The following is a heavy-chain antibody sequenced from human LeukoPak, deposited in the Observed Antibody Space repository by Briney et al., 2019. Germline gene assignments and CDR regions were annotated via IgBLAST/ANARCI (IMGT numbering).Heavy chain of an antibody. CDR3: ARAGYCSGGSCYGSDY. CDR1: GFTFSSYG. D-gene: IGHD2-15*01. Sequence: GGSLGLSCAASGFTFSSYGMHWARQAPGKGLEWVAAIWYDGSIQYYADSVKGRFTISRDNSRNTLYLQMDSLRAEDTAVYYCARAGYCSGGSCYGSDYWGQGTLVSVSS. J-gene: IGHJ4*02. V-gene: IGHV3-33*01. CDR2: IWYDGSIQ.